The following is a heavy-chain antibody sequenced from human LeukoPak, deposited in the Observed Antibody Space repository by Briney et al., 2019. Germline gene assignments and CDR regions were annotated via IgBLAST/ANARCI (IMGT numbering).Heavy chain of an antibody. V-gene: IGHV4-4*07. CDR3: ARGQPAAIEGWFDP. CDR1: GGSFSGYY. D-gene: IGHD2-2*01. J-gene: IGHJ5*02. Sequence: SETLSLTCAVFGGSFSGYYWSWIRQPAGKGLEWIGRIYTSGSTNYNPSLKSRVTISVDTSKNQFSLKLSSVTAADTAVYYCARGQPAAIEGWFDPWGQGTLVTVSS. CDR2: IYTSGST.